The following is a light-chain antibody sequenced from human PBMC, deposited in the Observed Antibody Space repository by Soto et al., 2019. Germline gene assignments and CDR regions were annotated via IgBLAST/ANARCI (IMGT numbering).Light chain of an antibody. J-gene: IGKJ1*01. CDR2: KAS. CDR1: QSVSNW. Sequence: DIQMTQSPSTLSASVGDRVTITCRASQSVSNWLAWYQQKPGKAPNLLVYKASTLESGVPSRFSGSGSGTEFTLSISSLQPDDFATYYCQEYSTYFRTFGQGTKVEIK. CDR3: QEYSTYFRT. V-gene: IGKV1-5*03.